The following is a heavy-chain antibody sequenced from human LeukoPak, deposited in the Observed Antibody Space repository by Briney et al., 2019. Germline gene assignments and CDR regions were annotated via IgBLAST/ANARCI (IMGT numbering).Heavy chain of an antibody. Sequence: GGSLRLSCAASGFTVSSNYMSWVRQAPGKGLEWVSVIYSGGSTYYADSVKGRFTISRDNSKNTLYRQMNSLRAEDTAVYYCARDLSLLCGGDCYYYYGMDVWGQGTTVTVSS. J-gene: IGHJ6*02. D-gene: IGHD2-21*02. CDR2: IYSGGST. V-gene: IGHV3-53*01. CDR1: GFTVSSNY. CDR3: ARDLSLLCGGDCYYYYGMDV.